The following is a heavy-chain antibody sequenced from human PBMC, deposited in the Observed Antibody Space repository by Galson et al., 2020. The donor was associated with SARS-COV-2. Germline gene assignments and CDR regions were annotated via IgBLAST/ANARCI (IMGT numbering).Heavy chain of an antibody. J-gene: IGHJ3*02. CDR2: FDPEDGET. Sequence: ASVKVSCKVSGYTLPELSMHWVRQAPGKGLEWMGGFDPEDGETIYAQKFQGRVTMTEDTSTDTAYMELSSLRSEDTAVYYCATTPAYWNAARWSDAFDIWGQGTMVTVSS. CDR3: ATTPAYWNAARWSDAFDI. V-gene: IGHV1-24*01. D-gene: IGHD1-1*01. CDR1: GYTLPELS.